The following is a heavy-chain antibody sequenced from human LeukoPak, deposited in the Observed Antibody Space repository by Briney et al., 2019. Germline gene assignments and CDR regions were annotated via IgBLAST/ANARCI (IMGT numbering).Heavy chain of an antibody. Sequence: PSETLSLTCTVSGGSISSYYWSWIRQPAGKGLEWIGRIYTSGSTNYNPSLKSRVTMSVDTSKNQFSLKLSSVTAADTAVYYCARDPLDYGDPNWFDPWGQGTLVTVSS. CDR3: ARDPLDYGDPNWFDP. CDR1: GGSISSYY. V-gene: IGHV4-4*07. J-gene: IGHJ5*02. D-gene: IGHD4-17*01. CDR2: IYTSGST.